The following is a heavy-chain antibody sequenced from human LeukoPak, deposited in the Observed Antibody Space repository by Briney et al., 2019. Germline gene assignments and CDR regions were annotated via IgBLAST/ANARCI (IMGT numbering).Heavy chain of an antibody. D-gene: IGHD3-10*01. Sequence: GASLKVSCKASGYTFTRYSMNWVRQAPGQGLEWMGIIYPTGGRTNYAQKFQGRVTMNRDTSTSTIYMEVSSLRSEDTAVYYCATSFRAVNWFDPWGEGTLVTVSS. CDR3: ATSFRAVNWFDP. J-gene: IGHJ5*02. CDR2: IYPTGGRT. CDR1: GYTFTRYS. V-gene: IGHV1-46*01.